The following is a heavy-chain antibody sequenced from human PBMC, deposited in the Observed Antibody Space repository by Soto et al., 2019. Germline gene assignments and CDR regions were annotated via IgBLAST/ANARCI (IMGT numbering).Heavy chain of an antibody. Sequence: GSGPTLVNPTETLTLTCTVSGFSLSNARMGVSWIRQPPGKALEWLAHIFSNDEKSYSTSLKSRLTISKDTSKSQVVLTMTNMGPVDTATYYCARMRLQYYYYGMDVWGQGTTVTVSS. CDR2: IFSNDEK. J-gene: IGHJ6*02. CDR1: GFSLSNARMG. V-gene: IGHV2-26*01. CDR3: ARMRLQYYYYGMDV. D-gene: IGHD4-4*01.